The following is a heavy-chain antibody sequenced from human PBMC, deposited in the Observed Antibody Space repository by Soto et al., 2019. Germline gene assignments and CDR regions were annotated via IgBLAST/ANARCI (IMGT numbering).Heavy chain of an antibody. CDR1: GGSISSYY. J-gene: IGHJ3*02. CDR3: ARVWGGAFDI. CDR2: IYYSGST. V-gene: IGHV4-59*01. D-gene: IGHD3-10*01. Sequence: SETLSLTCTVSGGSISSYYWSWIRQPPGKGLEWIGYIYYSGSTNYNPSLKSRVTISVDTSRNQFSLKLSSVTAADTAVYYCARVWGGAFDIWGQGTMVTVSS.